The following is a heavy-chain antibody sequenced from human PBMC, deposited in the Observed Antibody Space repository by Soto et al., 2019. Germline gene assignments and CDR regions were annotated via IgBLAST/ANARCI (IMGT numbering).Heavy chain of an antibody. Sequence: QVQLVQSGAEVKKPGSSVKVSCKASGGTFSSTAIDWVRQAPGQGLEWMGAIIPNFGTTNYAQKFQGRATITADESTSTVYMELRSLRSEDTAVYYCAREPVDTSMLTGCYGMDVWGQGTTVTVSS. D-gene: IGHD5-18*01. CDR1: GGTFSSTA. J-gene: IGHJ6*02. CDR2: IIPNFGTT. CDR3: AREPVDTSMLTGCYGMDV. V-gene: IGHV1-69*01.